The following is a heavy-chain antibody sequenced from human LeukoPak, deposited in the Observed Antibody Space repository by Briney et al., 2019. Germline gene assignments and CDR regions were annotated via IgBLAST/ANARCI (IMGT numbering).Heavy chain of an antibody. CDR1: GFTFSSYG. Sequence: PGGSLRLSCAASGFTFSSYGMHGVRQAPGKGLEWVAVISYDGSNKYYADSVKGRFTISRDNSKNTLYLQMNSLRAEDTAVYYCAKESGNYYYYGMDVWGQGTTVTVSS. J-gene: IGHJ6*02. V-gene: IGHV3-30*18. D-gene: IGHD3-10*01. CDR3: AKESGNYYYYGMDV. CDR2: ISYDGSNK.